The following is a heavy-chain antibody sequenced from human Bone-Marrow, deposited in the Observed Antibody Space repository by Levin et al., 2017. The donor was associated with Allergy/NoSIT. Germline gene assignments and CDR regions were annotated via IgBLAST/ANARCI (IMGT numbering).Heavy chain of an antibody. CDR2: IYHSGSP. CDR1: GASISSSNW. V-gene: IGHV4-4*02. J-gene: IGHJ6*02. CDR3: ARAALLFEVVMGGMDV. D-gene: IGHD3-3*01. Sequence: PSETLSLTCTVSGASISSSNWWSWVRQPPGKGLEWIGEIYHSGSPKYNPSLRSRVTISADKSKNQFSLELSSVTAADTAVYYCARAALLFEVVMGGMDVWGQGTTVTVS.